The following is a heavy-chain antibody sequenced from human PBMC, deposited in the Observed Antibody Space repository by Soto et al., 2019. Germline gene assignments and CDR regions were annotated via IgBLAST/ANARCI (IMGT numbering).Heavy chain of an antibody. CDR1: GGSFSGYY. J-gene: IGHJ3*02. V-gene: IGHV4-34*01. CDR2: INHSGST. Sequence: QVQLQQWGAGLLKPSETLSLTCAVYGGSFSGYYWSWIRQPPGKGLEWIGEINHSGSTNYNPSLKSRVTISVDTSKNQFFLKLSSVTAADTAVYYCARPRPRGYCSSTSCFGNAFDIWGQGTMVTVSS. D-gene: IGHD2-2*01. CDR3: ARPRPRGYCSSTSCFGNAFDI.